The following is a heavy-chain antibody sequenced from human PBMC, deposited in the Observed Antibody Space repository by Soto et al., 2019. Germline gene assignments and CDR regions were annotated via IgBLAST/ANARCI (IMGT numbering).Heavy chain of an antibody. CDR1: GSTFSSDD. CDR2: ISDSGGST. Sequence: EVHLLEYGGGLVQPGGSLRLSCVVSGSTFSSDDMSWVRQAPGRGLEWVSGISDSGGSTYYADSVKGRFTISRDNAKNTLELQMKSLRVEDTALYYCAKDGGWSLAVAGLFDYWGPGTQVTVSS. V-gene: IGHV3-23*01. CDR3: AKDGGWSLAVAGLFDY. J-gene: IGHJ4*02. D-gene: IGHD6-19*01.